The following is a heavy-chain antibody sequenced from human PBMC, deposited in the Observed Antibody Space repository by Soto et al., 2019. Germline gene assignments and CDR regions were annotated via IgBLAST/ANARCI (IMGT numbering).Heavy chain of an antibody. CDR1: GFTFSNAW. D-gene: IGHD1-26*01. V-gene: IGHV3-15*01. CDR3: TTDLPYSGRYESDY. Sequence: EVQLVESGEGLVKPGGSLRLSCAVSGFTFSNAWMSWVRQAPGKGLEWVGRIKTKTDGGTTDYTAPVKGRFTISRDDSKNTLFLQMNSLKIEDTAVYYCTTDLPYSGRYESDYWGQGTLVTVSS. J-gene: IGHJ4*02. CDR2: IKTKTDGGTT.